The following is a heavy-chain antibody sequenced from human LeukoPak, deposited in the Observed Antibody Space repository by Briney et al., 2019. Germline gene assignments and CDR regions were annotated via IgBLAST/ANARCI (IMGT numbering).Heavy chain of an antibody. D-gene: IGHD3-22*01. J-gene: IGHJ6*02. CDR3: ARDRSPEGYYDSSHWDYYHGMDV. CDR1: GGSISGYY. CDR2: TYYRGSS. V-gene: IGHV4-59*01. Sequence: PSETLSLTCVVSGGSISGYYWTWIRQPPGKGLEWIGYTYYRGSSSFNPSLRSRVTISVDMSKNQVSLKLTSVTAADTAMYYCARDRSPEGYYDSSHWDYYHGMDVWGQGTTVTVSS.